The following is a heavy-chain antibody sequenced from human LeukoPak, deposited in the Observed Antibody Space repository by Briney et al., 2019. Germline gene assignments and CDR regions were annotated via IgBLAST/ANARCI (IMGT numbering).Heavy chain of an antibody. CDR2: INPTTGST. Sequence: GASVKVSCKASGYTFTTYYIQWVRQAPGQRLEWLGIINPTTGSTTYAQKFQGRVTMTRDMSTGTVYMEVSSLRSEDTAMYYCARDSDQTGPPEWSDYWGQGTLVAVSS. V-gene: IGHV1-46*01. CDR3: ARDSDQTGPPEWSDY. D-gene: IGHD7-27*01. CDR1: GYTFTTYY. J-gene: IGHJ4*02.